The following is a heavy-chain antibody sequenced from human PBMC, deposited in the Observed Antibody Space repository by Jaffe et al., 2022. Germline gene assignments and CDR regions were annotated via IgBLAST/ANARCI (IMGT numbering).Heavy chain of an antibody. CDR3: ARAKITMVRGVIRDWDY. Sequence: QVQLQESGPGLVKPSETLSLTCAVSGYSISSGYYWGWIRQPPGKGLEWIGSIYHSGSTYYNPSLKSRVTISVDTSKNQFSLKLSSVTAADTAVYYCARAKITMVRGVIRDWDYWGQGTLVTVSS. D-gene: IGHD3-10*01. CDR1: GYSISSGYY. CDR2: IYHSGST. J-gene: IGHJ4*02. V-gene: IGHV4-38-2*01.